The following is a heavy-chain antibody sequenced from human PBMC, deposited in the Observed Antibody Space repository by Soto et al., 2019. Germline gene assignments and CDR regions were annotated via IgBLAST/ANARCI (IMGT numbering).Heavy chain of an antibody. V-gene: IGHV4-59*01. D-gene: IGHD3-16*02. CDR2: IYYSGSP. Sequence: QVQLQESGPGLVKPSETLSLTCTVSGGSISSYYWSWIRQPPGKGLEWLGYIYYSGSPNYNPSLKSLSTTSVDTTKILLSLRLSYVTAANTAVYYCARGGELSSYYYYYMVVWGKGTTVTDSS. CDR3: ARGGELSSYYYYYMVV. J-gene: IGHJ6*03. CDR1: GGSISSYY.